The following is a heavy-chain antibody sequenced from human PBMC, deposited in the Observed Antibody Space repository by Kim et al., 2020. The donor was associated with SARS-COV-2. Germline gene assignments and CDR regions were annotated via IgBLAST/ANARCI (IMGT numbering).Heavy chain of an antibody. CDR3: ARSQGSCNDHYCYIRYFDL. V-gene: IGHV3-23*01. J-gene: IGHJ2*01. D-gene: IGHD3-10*01. Sequence: KGQFTISRDNSKNTLYLQMDSLRDEDTAVYYCARSQGSCNDHYCYIRYFDLWGRGTLVTVSS.